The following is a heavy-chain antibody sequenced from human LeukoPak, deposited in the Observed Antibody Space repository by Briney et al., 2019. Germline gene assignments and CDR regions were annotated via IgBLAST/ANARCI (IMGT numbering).Heavy chain of an antibody. CDR2: ISGSGGST. D-gene: IGHD6-13*01. CDR3: AKHSSSLVPWFDP. J-gene: IGHJ5*02. CDR1: GFTFANYW. Sequence: GGSLRLSCAASGFTFANYWVHWVRQAPGKGLEWVSAISGSGGSTYYADSVKGRFTISRDNSKNTLYLQMNSLRAEDTAVNYCAKHSSSLVPWFDPWGQGTLVTVSS. V-gene: IGHV3-23*01.